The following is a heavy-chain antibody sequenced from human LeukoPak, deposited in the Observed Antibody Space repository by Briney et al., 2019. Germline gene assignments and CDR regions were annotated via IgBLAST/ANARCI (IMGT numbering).Heavy chain of an antibody. CDR1: GYTFTSYG. Sequence: ASAKVSCKASGYTFTSYGISWVRQAPGQGLEWMGWISAYNGNTNYAQKLQGRVTMTTDTSTSTAYMELMSLRSDDTAVYYCARGTYSSSFYYYSSMDVWGKGATFTVSS. J-gene: IGHJ6*03. V-gene: IGHV1-18*01. D-gene: IGHD6-6*01. CDR3: ARGTYSSSFYYYSSMDV. CDR2: ISAYNGNT.